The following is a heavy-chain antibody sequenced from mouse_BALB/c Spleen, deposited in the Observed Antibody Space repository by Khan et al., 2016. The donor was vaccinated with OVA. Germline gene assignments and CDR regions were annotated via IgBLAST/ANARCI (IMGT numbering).Heavy chain of an antibody. CDR2: IWSDGKT. Sequence: QVQLQQSGPGLVAPSQSLSITCTVSGFSLTSYGVHWVRQPPGKGLEWLVVIWSDGKTTYNSTLKSRLSISKDNSKSKVFLKMNSLQTDDTAMYYCASNTHMITTVIDYWGQGTSVTVSS. J-gene: IGHJ4*01. CDR3: ASNTHMITTVIDY. V-gene: IGHV2-6*02. D-gene: IGHD2-4*01. CDR1: GFSLTSYG.